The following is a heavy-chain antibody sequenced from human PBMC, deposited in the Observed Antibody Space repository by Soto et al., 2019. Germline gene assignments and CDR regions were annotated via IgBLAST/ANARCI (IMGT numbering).Heavy chain of an antibody. J-gene: IGHJ5*02. D-gene: IGHD6-19*01. V-gene: IGHV1-46*01. CDR3: ARDMSIAVAGSVRLDP. CDR1: ADTFTSYY. Sequence: GASVKVSCKAPADTFTSYYIHWVRQAPGHGLEWMGIINPNGGSTRFAQTFQGRITMTRDTSTSTVYMELRSLRSDDTAVYYCARDMSIAVAGSVRLDPWGQGTLVTVSS. CDR2: INPNGGST.